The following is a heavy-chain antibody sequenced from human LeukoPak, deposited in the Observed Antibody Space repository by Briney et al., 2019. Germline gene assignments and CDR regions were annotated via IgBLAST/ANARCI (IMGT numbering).Heavy chain of an antibody. CDR1: GYTFTIYD. CDR2: MKLNRGET. J-gene: IGHJ6*02. CDR3: ARGLGPYFTYYYFCSGYSPYYYYGMDV. D-gene: IGHD3-3*01. Sequence: ASVRVSSEASGYTFTIYDINWVRQAPGQGREWMGWMKLNRGETGYTQNFQCRVTMTRNTSISTAYMDLSTLKSEDTAVYFCARGLGPYFTYYYFCSGYSPYYYYGMDVWGQGTTVTVSS. V-gene: IGHV1-8*01.